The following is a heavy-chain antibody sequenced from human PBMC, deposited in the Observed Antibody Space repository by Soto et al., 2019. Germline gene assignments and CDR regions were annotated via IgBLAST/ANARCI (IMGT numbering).Heavy chain of an antibody. V-gene: IGHV4-38-2*02. Sequence: SETLSLTCAVSGYSISSGYYWGWIRQPPGNGLEWIGSIYHSGSTYYNPSLKSRVTISVDTSKNQFSLKLSSVTAADTAVYYCARDRVPAAMTDYYYYGMDVWGQGTTVTVS. J-gene: IGHJ6*02. D-gene: IGHD2-2*01. CDR2: IYHSGST. CDR1: GYSISSGYY. CDR3: ARDRVPAAMTDYYYYGMDV.